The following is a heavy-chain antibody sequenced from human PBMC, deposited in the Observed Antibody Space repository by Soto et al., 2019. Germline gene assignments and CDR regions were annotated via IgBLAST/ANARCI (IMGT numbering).Heavy chain of an antibody. CDR2: TNYGSKWSN. D-gene: IGHD3-10*01. Sequence: SQTLSLTCAISGDSVSDSSVSWNRIRQSPSRGLEWLGRTNYGSKWSNAYAESVKSRITINADTSKNQFSLHLNSVTPEDTAVYYCARGPVNYYGSGSYYNGGWFDPWGQGTLVTVSS. CDR1: GDSVSDSSVS. J-gene: IGHJ5*02. CDR3: ARGPVNYYGSGSYYNGGWFDP. V-gene: IGHV6-1*01.